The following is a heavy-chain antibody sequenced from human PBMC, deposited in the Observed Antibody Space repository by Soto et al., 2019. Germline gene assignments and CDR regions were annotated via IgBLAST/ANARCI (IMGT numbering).Heavy chain of an antibody. CDR3: ARWRYVYSFDY. Sequence: PSETLSLTCTVSGGSISSYYWSWLRQPPGKGLEWIGYIYYSGSTNYNPSLKSRVTISVDTSKNQFSLKLSSVTAADTAVYYCARWRYVYSFDYWGQGTLVTVS. CDR2: IYYSGST. V-gene: IGHV4-59*01. D-gene: IGHD5-18*01. J-gene: IGHJ4*02. CDR1: GGSISSYY.